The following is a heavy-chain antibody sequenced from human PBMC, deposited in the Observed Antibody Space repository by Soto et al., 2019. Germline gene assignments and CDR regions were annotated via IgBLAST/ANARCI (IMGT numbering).Heavy chain of an antibody. D-gene: IGHD5-12*01. J-gene: IGHJ3*02. CDR3: AKCSYSGYGGYAFDI. CDR2: IHPGDSDI. CDR1: GYRGYIFTNYC. Sequence: GESLNRSCKVSGYRGYIFTNYCILWVRQMPGKGLEYVGIIHPGDSDIRYSPSLQGQVTISADKSISTAYLQWSSLKASDTAMYYCAKCSYSGYGGYAFDIWGQGTLVTVSS. V-gene: IGHV5-51*01.